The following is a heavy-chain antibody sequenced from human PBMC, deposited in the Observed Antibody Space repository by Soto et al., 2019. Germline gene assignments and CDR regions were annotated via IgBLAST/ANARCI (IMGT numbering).Heavy chain of an antibody. CDR3: ARGGLNDYGYADY. J-gene: IGHJ4*02. D-gene: IGHD5-18*01. CDR2: VSVYNGHT. V-gene: IGHV1-18*04. CDR1: GFNFASYG. Sequence: QVQLVQSGAEVRKPGASVKVSCRTSGFNFASYGFNWVRQAPGQGLEWMGWVSVYNGHTKFQEKFQARVPLTTDTATTTAYMELRSLRSDDTAVYYCARGGLNDYGYADYWGQGTLVTVSS.